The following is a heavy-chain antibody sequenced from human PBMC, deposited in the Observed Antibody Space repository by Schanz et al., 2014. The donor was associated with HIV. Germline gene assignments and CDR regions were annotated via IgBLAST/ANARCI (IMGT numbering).Heavy chain of an antibody. CDR3: AREQYGEHYFDY. CDR1: GFIFSSYS. D-gene: IGHD3-10*01. CDR2: IHGGGGMP. J-gene: IGHJ4*02. V-gene: IGHV3-NL1*01. Sequence: QVQLVESGGGVVQPGRSLRLSCAASGFIFSSYSMTWVRQTPGKGLEWVASIHGGGGMPFYADFVKGRFTVSRDNSKTTLYLQINSLRAEDTALHYCAREQYGEHYFDYWGQGTLVTVSS.